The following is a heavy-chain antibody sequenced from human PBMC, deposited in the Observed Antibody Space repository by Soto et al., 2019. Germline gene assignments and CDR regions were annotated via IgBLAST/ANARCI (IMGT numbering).Heavy chain of an antibody. V-gene: IGHV5-51*01. D-gene: IGHD1-26*01. CDR3: ARIWEMATVAACDY. J-gene: IGHJ4*02. CDR1: GYRFNNYW. CDR2: IYPGDSDT. Sequence: PGESLKISCKASGYRFNNYWIAWVRQMPEKGLEWMGIIYPGDSDTRYSPSFQGQVTISVYRSISTAYLHWSSLQASDTAFCYCARIWEMATVAACDYWGQGTLVTVSS.